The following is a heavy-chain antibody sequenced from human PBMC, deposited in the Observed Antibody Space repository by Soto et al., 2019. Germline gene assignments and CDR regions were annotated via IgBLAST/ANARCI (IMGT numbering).Heavy chain of an antibody. CDR2: FRSGGDDGTT. V-gene: IGHV3-23*01. Sequence: GGSLRLSCAASGFTFSSYSMSWVRQAPGKGLEWVSGFRSGGDDGTTYYADSVKGRFTISRDNSKNTLFLQMDSLRAEDTAIYYCAKKVNSGPGSQYFDYWGQGTLVTVSP. CDR1: GFTFSSYS. D-gene: IGHD3-10*01. CDR3: AKKVNSGPGSQYFDY. J-gene: IGHJ4*02.